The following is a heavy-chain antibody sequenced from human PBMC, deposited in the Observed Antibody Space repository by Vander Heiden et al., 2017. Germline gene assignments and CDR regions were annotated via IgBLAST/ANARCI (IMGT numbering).Heavy chain of an antibody. CDR1: GYTFSNFG. CDR3: ARDPAYSSGFLDH. D-gene: IGHD6-19*01. Sequence: QVQLVQSGGEVKKPGASVKVSCNAAGYTFSNFGITWVRQDPGQGLEWMGWINVNNGDTKYLQTFKGRGTLTTDTSTNTAYLELRSLRSDDTALYYCARDPAYSSGFLDHWGQGTLLTVSS. J-gene: IGHJ4*02. V-gene: IGHV1-18*01. CDR2: INVNNGDT.